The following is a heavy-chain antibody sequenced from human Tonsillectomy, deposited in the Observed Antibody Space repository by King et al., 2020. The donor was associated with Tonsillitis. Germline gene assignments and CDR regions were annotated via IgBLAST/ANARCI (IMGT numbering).Heavy chain of an antibody. D-gene: IGHD3-22*01. V-gene: IGHV4-39*01. CDR2: IYYSGST. CDR3: ARPRDSSGYYYY. J-gene: IGHJ4*01. Sequence: QLQESGPGLVKPSETLSLTCTVSGGSISSSSYYWGWIRQPPGKGLEWIGSIYYSGSTYYNPSLKSRVSISVDTSKNQFSLKLSSVTAADTAVYYCARPRDSSGYYYYWGPGTLVTVSS. CDR1: GGSISSSSYY.